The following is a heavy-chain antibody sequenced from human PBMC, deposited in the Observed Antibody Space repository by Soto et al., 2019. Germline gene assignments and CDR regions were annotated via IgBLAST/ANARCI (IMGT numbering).Heavy chain of an antibody. CDR3: AREGGSSWPYYYYYMDV. V-gene: IGHV1-3*01. Sequence: GASVKVSCKASGYTFTSYAMHWVRQAPGQRLEWMGWINPNNGNTKYAQKFKGRVTITRDTSMSTANMELSRLRYNDTSFYYFAREGGSSWPYYYYYMDVWGKGTTVTVSS. CDR1: GYTFTSYA. D-gene: IGHD6-13*01. J-gene: IGHJ6*03. CDR2: INPNNGNT.